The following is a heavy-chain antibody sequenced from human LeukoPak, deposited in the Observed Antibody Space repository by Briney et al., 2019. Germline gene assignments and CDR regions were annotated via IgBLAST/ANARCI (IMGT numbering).Heavy chain of an antibody. CDR3: ARRIGNMDV. Sequence: SVKVSCKASGGTFSSYAISWVRQAPGQGLEWMGGIIPIFGTANYAQTFQGRVTITTDESTSTAHMELSSLRSEDTAGYYWARRIGNMDVWGKGTTVTVSS. CDR1: GGTFSSYA. CDR2: IIPIFGTA. J-gene: IGHJ6*03. D-gene: IGHD2/OR15-2a*01. V-gene: IGHV1-69*05.